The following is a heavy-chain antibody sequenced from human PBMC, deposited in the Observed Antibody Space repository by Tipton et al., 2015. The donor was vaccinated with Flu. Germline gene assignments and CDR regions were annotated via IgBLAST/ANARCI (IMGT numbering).Heavy chain of an antibody. CDR1: GFSFSRSE. D-gene: IGHD2-15*01. CDR2: ITGSANNI. Sequence: SLRLSCAASGFSFSRSEMSWVRQAPGKRPEWISYITGSANNIFYADSVKGRFTISRDNARNSLFLQMNSLRVEDTAIYYCARDCSSGDCYSDAFDLWGQGTMVTVS. CDR3: ARDCSSGDCYSDAFDL. V-gene: IGHV3-48*03. J-gene: IGHJ3*01.